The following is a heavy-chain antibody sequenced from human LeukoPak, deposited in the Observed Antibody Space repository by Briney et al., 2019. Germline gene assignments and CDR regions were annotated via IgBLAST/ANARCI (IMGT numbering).Heavy chain of an antibody. CDR1: GGSFSGYY. CDR2: INHSGST. Sequence: SETLSRTCAVYGGSFSGYYWSWIRQPPGKGLEWIGEINHSGSTNYNPSLKSRVTISVDTSKNQFSLKLSAVTAADTAVYYCARGPLVVVPAATSYYYYGMDVWGQGTTVTVSS. CDR3: ARGPLVVVPAATSYYYYGMDV. V-gene: IGHV4-34*01. D-gene: IGHD2-2*01. J-gene: IGHJ6*02.